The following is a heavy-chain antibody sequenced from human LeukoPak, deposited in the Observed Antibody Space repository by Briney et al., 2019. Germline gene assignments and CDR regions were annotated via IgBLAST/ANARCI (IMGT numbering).Heavy chain of an antibody. CDR1: GFAFNSYS. J-gene: IGHJ4*02. V-gene: IGHV3-21*01. CDR3: ARVPAVTTDYYFDY. D-gene: IGHD4-17*01. CDR2: ISSSSSYI. Sequence: AGGSLRLSCAASGFAFNSYSMNWVRQAPGKGLEWVSSISSSSSYIYYADSVKGRFTISRDNAKNSLYLQMNSLRAEDTAVYYCARVPAVTTDYYFDYWGQGTLVTVSS.